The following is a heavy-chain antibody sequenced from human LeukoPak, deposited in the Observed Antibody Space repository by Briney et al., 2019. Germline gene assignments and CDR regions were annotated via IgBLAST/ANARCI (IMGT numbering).Heavy chain of an antibody. CDR3: TKGDYYYDSSGYCLFDY. CDR1: GFTFCDYA. CDR2: IRSKAYGGTT. Sequence: GRSLRLSCTASGFTFCDYAMSWFRQAPGKGLAWVGFIRSKAYGGTTEYAASVKGRFTISRDDSKSIAYLQMNSLKTEDTAVYYCTKGDYYYDSSGYCLFDYWGQGTLVSVSS. J-gene: IGHJ4*02. V-gene: IGHV3-49*03. D-gene: IGHD3-22*01.